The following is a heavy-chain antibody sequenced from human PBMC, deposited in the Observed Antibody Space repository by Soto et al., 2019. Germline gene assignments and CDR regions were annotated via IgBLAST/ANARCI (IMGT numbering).Heavy chain of an antibody. V-gene: IGHV4-30-2*01. D-gene: IGHD4-17*01. CDR1: GGSISRGGYS. Sequence: SETLSLTCAVSGGSISRGGYSWSWIRQPPGKGLEWIGYIYHSGSTYYNPSLKSLVTISVDRSKNQFSLKLSSVPASDTAVYYCATVPVYFDYWGQGTLVTVSS. CDR2: IYHSGST. CDR3: ATVPVYFDY. J-gene: IGHJ4*02.